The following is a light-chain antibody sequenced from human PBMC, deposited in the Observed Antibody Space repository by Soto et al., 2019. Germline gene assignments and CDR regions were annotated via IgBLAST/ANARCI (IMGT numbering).Light chain of an antibody. CDR1: TSNIGSNG. Sequence: QSVLTQPPSASGTPGQRVTISCSGSTSNIGSNGVNWYQQVPGTAPKLLIYSHDQRPSGVPDRFSASKSGTSASLAISGLQSEDEADYYCAAWDDSLNVVMFGGGTKVTVL. J-gene: IGLJ3*02. CDR2: SHD. CDR3: AAWDDSLNVVM. V-gene: IGLV1-44*01.